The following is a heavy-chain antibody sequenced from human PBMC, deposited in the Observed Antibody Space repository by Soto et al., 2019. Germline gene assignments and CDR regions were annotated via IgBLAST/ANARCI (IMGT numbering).Heavy chain of an antibody. Sequence: GGSLRLSCAASGFTFSSYGMHWVRQAPGKGLEWVAVISYDGSNKYYADSVKGRFTISRDNSKNTLYLQMNSLRAEDTAVYYCDSEVVAATYCYYYGMDVWGQGTTVTVSS. D-gene: IGHD2-15*01. CDR2: ISYDGSNK. CDR1: GFTFSSYG. J-gene: IGHJ6*02. CDR3: DSEVVAATYCYYYGMDV. V-gene: IGHV3-30*03.